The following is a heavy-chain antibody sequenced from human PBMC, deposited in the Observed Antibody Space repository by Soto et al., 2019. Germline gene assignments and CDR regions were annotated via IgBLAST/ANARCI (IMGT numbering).Heavy chain of an antibody. CDR3: ARGMVVAAEEVWYFEL. V-gene: IGHV1-8*01. Sequence: QVQLVQSGAEVKKPGASVKVSCKASGYTFTSYDINWVRQATGQGLEWMGWMNPNSGNTGYAQKFQGRVTKTRNTSISTAYMELSSLRSEDTAVYYCARGMVVAAEEVWYFELWGRGTLVTVSS. J-gene: IGHJ2*01. D-gene: IGHD2-15*01. CDR1: GYTFTSYD. CDR2: MNPNSGNT.